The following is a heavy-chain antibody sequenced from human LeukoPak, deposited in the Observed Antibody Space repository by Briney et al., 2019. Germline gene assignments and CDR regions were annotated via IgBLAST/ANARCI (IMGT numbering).Heavy chain of an antibody. D-gene: IGHD4-11*01. Sequence: SETLSLTCTVSGGSISSSTYYWGWIRQPPGKGLEWIGSIYYSGSTYYSPSLKSRVTISVDTSKNQFSLRLSSVTAADTAVYYCARRDMTAVTAYAFDIWGQGTMVTVSS. J-gene: IGHJ3*02. CDR3: ARRDMTAVTAYAFDI. CDR1: GGSISSSTYY. V-gene: IGHV4-39*01. CDR2: IYYSGST.